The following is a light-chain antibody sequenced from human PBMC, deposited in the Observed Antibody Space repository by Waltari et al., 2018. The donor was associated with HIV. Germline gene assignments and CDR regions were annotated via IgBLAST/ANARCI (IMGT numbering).Light chain of an antibody. CDR1: QDISNY. CDR3: QQDDNLPPYT. J-gene: IGKJ2*01. V-gene: IGKV1-33*01. Sequence: DIQMTQSPSSLSASVGDRVTITCQASQDISNYLNWYQQKPGKDPKLLIYDASNLETGVPSRFSGSGSGTDFTFTISSLQPEDIATYYCQQDDNLPPYTFGQGTKLEIK. CDR2: DAS.